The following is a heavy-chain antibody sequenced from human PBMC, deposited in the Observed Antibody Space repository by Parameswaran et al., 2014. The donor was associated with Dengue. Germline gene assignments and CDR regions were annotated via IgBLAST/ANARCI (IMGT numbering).Heavy chain of an antibody. V-gene: IGHV3-15*01. CDR2: IKSKTDGGTT. CDR3: TTDGRGYCSGGSCYYWYFDL. Sequence: VRQAPGKGLEWVGRIKSKTDGGTTDYAAPVKGRFTISRDDSKNTLYLQMNSLKTEDTAVYYCTTDGRGYCSGGSCYYWYFDLWGRGTLVTVSS. J-gene: IGHJ2*01. D-gene: IGHD2-15*01.